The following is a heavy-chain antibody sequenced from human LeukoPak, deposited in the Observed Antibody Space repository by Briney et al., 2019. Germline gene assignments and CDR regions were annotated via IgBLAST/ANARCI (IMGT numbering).Heavy chain of an antibody. D-gene: IGHD4-23*01. V-gene: IGHV3-23*01. CDR3: ARWGDYGGNSLDY. Sequence: GGSLRLSCAASGFTFSSYAMSWVRQAPGKGLEWVSSISGRGTSTYDADSVKGRFTISRDNSKNTLYLQMNSLRAEDTAVYYCARWGDYGGNSLDYWGQGTLVTVSS. CDR2: ISGRGTST. J-gene: IGHJ4*02. CDR1: GFTFSSYA.